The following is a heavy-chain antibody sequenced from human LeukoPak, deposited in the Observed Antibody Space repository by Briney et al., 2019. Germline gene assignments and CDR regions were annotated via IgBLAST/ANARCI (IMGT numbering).Heavy chain of an antibody. J-gene: IGHJ4*02. Sequence: SETLSLTCSFYGGSFSGYYWSWVRQPPGKGLEWIGEINHSGGTNYDPSLKSRVTISLDTSKNQFSLKLSSVTAADTAVYYCARGRASFDWGQGTLVTVSS. CDR3: ARGRASFD. CDR2: INHSGGT. V-gene: IGHV4-34*01. D-gene: IGHD2/OR15-2a*01. CDR1: GGSFSGYY.